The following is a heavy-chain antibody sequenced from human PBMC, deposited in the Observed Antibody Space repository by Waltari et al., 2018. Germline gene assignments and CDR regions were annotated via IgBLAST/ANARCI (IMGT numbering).Heavy chain of an antibody. CDR3: ARGKAFDP. CDR1: GFSFDEYS. Sequence: VRLVESGGGRVEPGESLRLSCVGSGFSFDEYSMNWVRQAPGKGLEWVSSLNNGGDYKGYADSVEGRFTISRDNDKNTLYLQMNDLRVDDTAIYYSARGKAFDPWGQGTRVNVSS. J-gene: IGHJ5*02. CDR2: LNNGGDYK. V-gene: IGHV3-21*06.